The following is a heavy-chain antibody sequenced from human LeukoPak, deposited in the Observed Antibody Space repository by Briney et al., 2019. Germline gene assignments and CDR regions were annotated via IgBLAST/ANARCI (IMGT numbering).Heavy chain of an antibody. D-gene: IGHD6-19*01. Sequence: GRSLRLSCAASGFTFSSYAMHWVRQAPGKGLEWVAVISYDGSNRYYADSVKGRFTISRDNSKNTLYLQMNSLRAEDTAVYYCAKDSAVAQPNDYGMDVWGQGTTVTVSS. CDR1: GFTFSSYA. CDR2: ISYDGSNR. J-gene: IGHJ6*02. V-gene: IGHV3-30-3*01. CDR3: AKDSAVAQPNDYGMDV.